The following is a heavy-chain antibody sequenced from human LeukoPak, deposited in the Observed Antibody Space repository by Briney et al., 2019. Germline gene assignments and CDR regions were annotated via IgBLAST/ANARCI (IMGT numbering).Heavy chain of an antibody. J-gene: IGHJ4*02. CDR3: ARGIDIVVVPAAPRYFDY. V-gene: IGHV4-39*07. D-gene: IGHD2-2*01. CDR2: IYYSGST. Sequence: SETLSLTCTVSGGSISSSSYYWGWIRQPPGKGLEWVGSIYYSGSTYYNPSLKSRVTISVDTSKNQFSLKLSSVTAADTAVYYCARGIDIVVVPAAPRYFDYWGQGTLVTVSS. CDR1: GGSISSSSYY.